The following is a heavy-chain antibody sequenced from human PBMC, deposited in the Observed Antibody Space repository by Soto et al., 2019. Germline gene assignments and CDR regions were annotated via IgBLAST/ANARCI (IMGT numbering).Heavy chain of an antibody. CDR3: AREGINNYNEYYFGS. V-gene: IGHV3-21*01. CDR1: GFTFSTYS. CDR2: ISGSGNYT. Sequence: GGSLRLSCAASGFTFSTYSMNWVRQAPGKGLEWVSSISGSGNYTHYADFLRGRFTISRDNAKTSLYLQMNSLRAEDTAVYYCAREGINNYNEYYFGSWGQGTVVTVS. J-gene: IGHJ4*02. D-gene: IGHD4-4*01.